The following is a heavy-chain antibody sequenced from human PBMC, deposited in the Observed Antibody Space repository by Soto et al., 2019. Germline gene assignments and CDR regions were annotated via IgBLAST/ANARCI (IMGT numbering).Heavy chain of an antibody. CDR1: GFRFSGYG. Sequence: GGSLRLSCAASGFRFSGYGMHWVRQAPGKGLEWVSVIGGRGNSAYYADSVQGRFTISRDNSKNTLSLQMSSLTADDTAIYYCVREGRASFDFWCRGKMVTVSS. J-gene: IGHJ3*01. CDR3: VREGRASFDF. V-gene: IGHV3-23*01. CDR2: IGGRGNSA.